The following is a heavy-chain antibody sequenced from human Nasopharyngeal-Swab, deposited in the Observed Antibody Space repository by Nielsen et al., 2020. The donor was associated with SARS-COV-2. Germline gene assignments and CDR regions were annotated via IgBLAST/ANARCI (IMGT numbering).Heavy chain of an antibody. J-gene: IGHJ6*02. Sequence: GESLKISCAASGFTFNNYNFNWVRQTPGTGLEWVSSISSRSSYIYYADSVKGRFTISRDNAKNSLYLQMNSLRAEDTAVYYCARDGLDYDFWSAYFMDVWGQGTTVTVSS. CDR2: ISSRSSYI. CDR3: ARDGLDYDFWSAYFMDV. CDR1: GFTFNNYN. V-gene: IGHV3-21*01. D-gene: IGHD3-3*01.